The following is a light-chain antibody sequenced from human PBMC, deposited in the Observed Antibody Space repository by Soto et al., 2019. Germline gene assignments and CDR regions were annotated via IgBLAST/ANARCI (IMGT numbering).Light chain of an antibody. CDR2: EVS. CDR1: SSDVGGYNY. Sequence: QSALTQPASVSGSPGQSITISCTGTSSDVGGYNYLSWYQQHPGKAPKVMIYEVSNRPSGVSNRFSGYKSGNTASLTISGLQAEDEAEYFCSSYTASGTPVFGGGTQLTVL. J-gene: IGLJ3*02. V-gene: IGLV2-14*01. CDR3: SSYTASGTPV.